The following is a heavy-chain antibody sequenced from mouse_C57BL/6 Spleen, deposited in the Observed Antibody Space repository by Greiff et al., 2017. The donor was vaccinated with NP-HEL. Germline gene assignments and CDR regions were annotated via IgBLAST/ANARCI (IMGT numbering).Heavy chain of an antibody. D-gene: IGHD2-4*01. CDR1: GYTFTDYE. CDR2: IDPETGGT. J-gene: IGHJ2*01. V-gene: IGHV1-15*01. CDR3: TRSYDYDRYFDY. Sequence: VKLQESGAELVRPGASVTLSCKASGYTFTDYEMHWVKQTPVHGLEWIGAIDPETGGTAYNQKFKGKAILTADKSSSTAYMELRSLTSEDSAVYYCTRSYDYDRYFDYWGQGTTLTVSS.